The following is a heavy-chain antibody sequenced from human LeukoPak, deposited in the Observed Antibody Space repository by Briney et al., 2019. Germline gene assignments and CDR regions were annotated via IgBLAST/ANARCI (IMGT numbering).Heavy chain of an antibody. CDR1: GYTFSDYY. D-gene: IGHD2-15*01. CDR3: ARAGYCSGGSCYFWFDP. V-gene: IGHV1-2*02. Sequence: ASVKVSCKASGYTFSDYYMHWVRQAPGQGLEWMGWINPNSGGTNYAQKFQGRVTMTRDTSISTAYMELSRLRSDDTAVYYCARAGYCSGGSCYFWFDPWGQETLVTVSS. CDR2: INPNSGGT. J-gene: IGHJ5*02.